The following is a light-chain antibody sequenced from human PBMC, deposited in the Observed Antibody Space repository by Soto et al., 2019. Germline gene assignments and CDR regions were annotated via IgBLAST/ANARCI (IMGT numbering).Light chain of an antibody. CDR3: ASYTSRSTLA. V-gene: IGLV2-14*03. Sequence: QSVLTQPASVSGSPGESITISCTGTSSDVGGYNSVSWHQQHPGKAPKLLVHDVNNRPSGVSNRFSGSKSGNTASLTISGLQAEDEADYYCASYTSRSTLAFGGGTKVTVL. CDR2: DVN. CDR1: SSDVGGYNS. J-gene: IGLJ2*01.